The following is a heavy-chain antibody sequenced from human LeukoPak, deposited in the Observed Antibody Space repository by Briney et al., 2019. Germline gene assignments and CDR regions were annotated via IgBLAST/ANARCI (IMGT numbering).Heavy chain of an antibody. CDR2: ISPNSGGT. J-gene: IGHJ4*02. CDR3: ARGFTIFGVVLIVDRIYYFDY. CDR1: GDTFTAHY. V-gene: IGHV1-2*02. Sequence: GASVKASCKASGDTFTAHYIHWVRQAPGQGLEWMGWISPNSGGTNYAHKFHGRVTMSRDTSISTAYMELNRLRSDDTAVYYCARGFTIFGVVLIVDRIYYFDYWGQGTLVTVSS. D-gene: IGHD3-3*01.